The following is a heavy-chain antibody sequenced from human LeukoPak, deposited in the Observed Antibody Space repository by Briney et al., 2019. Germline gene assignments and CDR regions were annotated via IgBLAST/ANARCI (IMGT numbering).Heavy chain of an antibody. CDR3: AREIAAAANEDWFDP. CDR2: IYYSGST. Sequence: SETLSLTCAVSGGSISSNSYYWGWIRQPPGKGLEWIGSIYYSGSTYYNPSLKSRVTISVDTSKNQFSLKLSSVTAADTAVCYCAREIAAAANEDWFDPWGQGTLVTVSS. D-gene: IGHD6-13*01. CDR1: GGSISSNSYY. J-gene: IGHJ5*02. V-gene: IGHV4-39*07.